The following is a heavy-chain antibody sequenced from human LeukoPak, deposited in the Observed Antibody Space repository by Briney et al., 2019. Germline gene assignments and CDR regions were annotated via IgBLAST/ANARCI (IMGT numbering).Heavy chain of an antibody. D-gene: IGHD4-23*01. CDR2: INHSGST. CDR3: ASDYGGSHWYFDL. Sequence: KPSETLSLTCAVYGGSFSGYYWSWIRQPPGKGLEWIGEINHSGSTNYNPSLKSRVTISVDTSKNQFSLKLSSVTAADTAVYYCASDYGGSHWYFDLWGRGTLVTVSS. CDR1: GGSFSGYY. V-gene: IGHV4-34*01. J-gene: IGHJ2*01.